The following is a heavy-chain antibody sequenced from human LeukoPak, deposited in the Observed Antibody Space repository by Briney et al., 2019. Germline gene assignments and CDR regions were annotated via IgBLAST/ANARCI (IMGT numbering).Heavy chain of an antibody. CDR1: GFTFSTYA. J-gene: IGHJ3*02. V-gene: IGHV3-33*01. CDR2: IWHDGSNQ. Sequence: GRSLRLSCAASGFTFSTYAMHWVRQTPGKGLEWVAVIWHDGSNQTYTDSVKGRFTISRDNSKNTLDLHMNSLRAEVTAVYYCARDSGGSPFDIWGQGTMVTVSS. CDR3: ARDSGGSPFDI. D-gene: IGHD1-26*01.